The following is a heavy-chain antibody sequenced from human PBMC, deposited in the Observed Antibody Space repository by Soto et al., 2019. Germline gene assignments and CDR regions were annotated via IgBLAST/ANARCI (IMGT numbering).Heavy chain of an antibody. CDR2: INSNGVTI. CDR1: GFPFSSYE. Sequence: LRLSCAASGFPFSSYEMNWVRQAPGKGLEWVSYINSNGVTIFYAGSVKGRFTISRDNAQNSLYLQMNSLRVDDPAVYYCARFVVPDYWGQGTLVTVSS. CDR3: ARFVVPDY. J-gene: IGHJ4*02. D-gene: IGHD2-15*01. V-gene: IGHV3-48*03.